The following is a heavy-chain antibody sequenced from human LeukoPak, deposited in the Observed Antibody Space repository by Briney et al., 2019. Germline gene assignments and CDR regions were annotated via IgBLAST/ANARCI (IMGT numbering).Heavy chain of an antibody. Sequence: ASVKVSCKASGYTFTDYYMHWVRQAPGQGLEWMGWINPNSGGTNYAQKFQGWVTMTRDTSISTAYMELSRLRSDDTAVYYCARGVSGIAAAVDFDYWGQGTLVTVSS. CDR3: ARGVSGIAAAVDFDY. CDR2: INPNSGGT. J-gene: IGHJ4*02. V-gene: IGHV1-2*04. D-gene: IGHD6-13*01. CDR1: GYTFTDYY.